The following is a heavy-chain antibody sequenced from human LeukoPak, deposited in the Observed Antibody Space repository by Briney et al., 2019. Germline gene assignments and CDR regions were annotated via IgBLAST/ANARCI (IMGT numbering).Heavy chain of an antibody. CDR2: IYNGGST. V-gene: IGHV3-53*01. CDR3: ASGKATAMAQGY. D-gene: IGHD5-18*01. J-gene: IGHJ4*02. Sequence: GGSLRLSCAASGFTVSSNYMSWVRQAPGKGLEWVSVIYNGGSTYYADSVKGRFTISRDNSKNTLYLQMNSLRADDTAVYYCASGKATAMAQGYWGQGTLVTVSS. CDR1: GFTVSSNY.